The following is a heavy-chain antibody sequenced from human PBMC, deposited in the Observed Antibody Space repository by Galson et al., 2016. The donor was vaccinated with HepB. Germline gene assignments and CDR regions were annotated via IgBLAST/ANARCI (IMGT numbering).Heavy chain of an antibody. V-gene: IGHV5-51*01. D-gene: IGHD2-21*02. CDR3: ARQTAEGSVDY. J-gene: IGHJ4*02. Sequence: QSGAEVKKPGESLKISCKGSGYKFTNYWIAWVRQMPGKGLEWMGMIFPNNAETRYSPSPQGQIAISADKSLSIAYLHWSSVRASDSAIYYCARQTAEGSVDYWGQGTLATVSS. CDR1: GYKFTNYW. CDR2: IFPNNAET.